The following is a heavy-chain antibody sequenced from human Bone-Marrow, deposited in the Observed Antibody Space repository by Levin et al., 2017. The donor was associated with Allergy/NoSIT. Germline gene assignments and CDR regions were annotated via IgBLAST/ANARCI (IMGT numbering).Heavy chain of an antibody. J-gene: IGHJ4*02. CDR1: GFSFTSYG. D-gene: IGHD4-17*01. CDR2: ISNDGTKE. V-gene: IGHV3-30*18. CDR3: AKEARVRYRDYVPPDFDH. Sequence: GESLKISCAASGFSFTSYGMDWVRQAPGKGLEWVAAISNDGTKESYADSVKGRFTIFTDKFKNTLYLQMHSLRADDTAVYYCAKEARVRYRDYVPPDFDHWGQGTLVTVSS.